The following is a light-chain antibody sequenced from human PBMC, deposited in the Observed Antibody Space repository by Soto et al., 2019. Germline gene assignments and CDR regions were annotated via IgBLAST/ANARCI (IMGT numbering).Light chain of an antibody. Sequence: QSVLTQPPSVSGAPGQRLTFSCTGSSSNIEAGYDVHWYQQLPGTAPKLLIYGNINRPSGVPDRFSGSKSDTSASLAITGLQAEDEADYYCQSYDSSLGAVLFGGGTKLTVL. CDR3: QSYDSSLGAVL. CDR1: SSNIEAGYD. CDR2: GNI. V-gene: IGLV1-40*01. J-gene: IGLJ2*01.